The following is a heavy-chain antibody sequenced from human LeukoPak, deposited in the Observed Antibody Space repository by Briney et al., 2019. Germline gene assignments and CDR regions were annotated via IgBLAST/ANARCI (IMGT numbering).Heavy chain of an antibody. Sequence: SETLSLTCTVSGGSISSGDYYGSWIRQPPGKGLGWIGYIYYSGSTYYNPSLKCRVTISVDTSKNQFSLKLSSVTAADTAVYYCARALRLPFDYWGQGTLVTVSS. CDR1: GGSISSGDYY. J-gene: IGHJ4*02. CDR3: ARALRLPFDY. D-gene: IGHD4-11*01. V-gene: IGHV4-30-4*01. CDR2: IYYSGST.